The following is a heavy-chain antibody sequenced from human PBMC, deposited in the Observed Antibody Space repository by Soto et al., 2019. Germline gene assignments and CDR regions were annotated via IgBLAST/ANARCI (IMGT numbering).Heavy chain of an antibody. CDR2: IFSNDAK. CDR1: GFSLSNPKMG. D-gene: IGHD3-22*01. V-gene: IGHV2-26*01. CDR3: ARMSDRAAGGYEAFHI. Sequence: QVTLKESGPVLVKPTETLTLTCTVSGFSLSNPKMGVSWFRQPPGKALQWLAHIFSNDAKSYRTSLKTRVTISKDTSKSQVVLTMADMDPEDTCTYYCARMSDRAAGGYEAFHIWGQGTMVTVSS. J-gene: IGHJ3*02.